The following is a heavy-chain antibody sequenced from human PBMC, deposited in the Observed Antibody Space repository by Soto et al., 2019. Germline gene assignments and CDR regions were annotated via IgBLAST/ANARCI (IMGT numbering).Heavy chain of an antibody. V-gene: IGHV3-23*01. CDR3: AKVGNYYENDVYWNFDL. D-gene: IGHD3-22*01. CDR1: GFTFSSYA. J-gene: IGHJ2*01. Sequence: PGGSLRLSCAASGFTFSSYAMTWVRQAPGKGLEWVSAITGSGGYTNYAESVKGRFTMSRDNSKNTLYLQMNSLRAVDTAVYYCAKVGNYYENDVYWNFDLWGRGTLVTVSS. CDR2: ITGSGGYT.